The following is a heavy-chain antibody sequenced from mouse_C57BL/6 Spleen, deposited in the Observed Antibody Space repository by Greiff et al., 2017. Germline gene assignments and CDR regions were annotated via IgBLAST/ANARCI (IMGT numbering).Heavy chain of an antibody. CDR2: IHPNSGST. CDR3: ASCGYDWFAY. D-gene: IGHD2-2*01. CDR1: GYTFTSYW. J-gene: IGHJ3*01. V-gene: IGHV1-64*01. Sequence: QVQLQQPGAELVKPGASVKLSCKASGYTFTSYWMHWVKQRPGQGLEWIGMIHPNSGSTNYNEKFKSKATLTVDKSSSTAYMQLSSLTSEDSAVYYCASCGYDWFAYWGQGTLVTVSA.